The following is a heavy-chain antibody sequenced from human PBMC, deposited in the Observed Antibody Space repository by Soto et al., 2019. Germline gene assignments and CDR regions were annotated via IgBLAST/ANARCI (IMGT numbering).Heavy chain of an antibody. CDR1: GYSFTSYW. V-gene: IGHV5-51*01. CDR3: ARLLQLALGRSSPYSSADY. Sequence: PGESLKISCKGSGYSFTSYWIGWVRQMPGKGLEWMGIIYPGDSDTRYSPSFQGQVTISADKSISTAYLQWSSLKASDTAMYYCARLLQLALGRSSPYSSADYWGQGTLVTVSS. J-gene: IGHJ4*02. D-gene: IGHD2-15*01. CDR2: IYPGDSDT.